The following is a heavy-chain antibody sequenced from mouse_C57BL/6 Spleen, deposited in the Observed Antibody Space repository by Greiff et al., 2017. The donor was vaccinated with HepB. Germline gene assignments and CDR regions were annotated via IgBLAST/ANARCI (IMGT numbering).Heavy chain of an antibody. V-gene: IGHV1-52*01. Sequence: QVQLQQPGAELVRPGSSVKLSCKASGYTFTSYWMHWVKQRPIQGLEWIGNIDPSDSETHYNQKFKDKATLTVDKSSSTAYMQLSSLTSEDSAVYYCARTYYDYDRGYWYFDVWGTGTTVTVSS. CDR2: IDPSDSET. CDR3: ARTYYDYDRGYWYFDV. D-gene: IGHD2-4*01. CDR1: GYTFTSYW. J-gene: IGHJ1*03.